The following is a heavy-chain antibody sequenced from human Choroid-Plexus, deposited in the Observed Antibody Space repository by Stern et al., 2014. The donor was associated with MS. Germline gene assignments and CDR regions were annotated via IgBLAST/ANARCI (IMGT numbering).Heavy chain of an antibody. Sequence: VQLVESGGGVVQPGRPLRLSCVASGFTFGSCAMHWVRQAPGKGLAWVAGVSVDGSNKYYADSVKGRFTISRDNSQNTLYMQMSSLRPEDTAVYYCAKDRHYLTYFFDHWGQGSLVTVSS. CDR2: VSVDGSNK. V-gene: IGHV3-30*18. J-gene: IGHJ5*02. CDR1: GFTFGSCA. CDR3: AKDRHYLTYFFDH. D-gene: IGHD2/OR15-2a*01.